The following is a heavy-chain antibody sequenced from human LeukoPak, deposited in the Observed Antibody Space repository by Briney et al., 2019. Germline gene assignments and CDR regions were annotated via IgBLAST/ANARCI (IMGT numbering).Heavy chain of an antibody. CDR3: LKVDWTTATRTLDY. J-gene: IGHJ4*02. CDR1: GFSFSTYT. D-gene: IGHD4-17*01. Sequence: GGSLRLSCAASGFSFSTYTMIWVRQAPGKGLEWVSSISPMGTYIYYADSVQGRFTISRDNVKNSLYLQMMSLRAEDTAVYFCLKVDWTTATRTLDYWGQGTLVTVSS. CDR2: ISPMGTYI. V-gene: IGHV3-21*01.